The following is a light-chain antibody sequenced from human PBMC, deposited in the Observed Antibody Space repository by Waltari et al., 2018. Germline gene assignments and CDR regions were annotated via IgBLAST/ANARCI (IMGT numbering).Light chain of an antibody. V-gene: IGLV2-23*02. CDR2: DVI. Sequence: QSALTQPASVSGSPGQSITISCTGSSNNIGFYDLVSWYQQHPGKAPKLIIFDVIKRPSGVSDRFSGSKSGNTASLTICGLQTEDDADYYCCSYSGSGSFPYVFGPGTRVAVL. J-gene: IGLJ1*01. CDR1: SNNIGFYDL. CDR3: CSYSGSGSFPYV.